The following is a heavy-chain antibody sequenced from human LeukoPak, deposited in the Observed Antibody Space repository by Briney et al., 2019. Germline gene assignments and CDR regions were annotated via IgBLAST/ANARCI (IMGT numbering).Heavy chain of an antibody. CDR3: ARDEIFGVLIPLDY. CDR1: GFTFSSYS. Sequence: GGSLRLSCAASGFTFSSYSMNWVRQASGKGLEWVSSISSSSTYIYYADSVKGRFTISRDNAKNSLYLQMNSLRAEDTAMYYCARDEIFGVLIPLDYWGQGTLVTVSS. D-gene: IGHD3-3*01. V-gene: IGHV3-21*01. J-gene: IGHJ4*02. CDR2: ISSSSTYI.